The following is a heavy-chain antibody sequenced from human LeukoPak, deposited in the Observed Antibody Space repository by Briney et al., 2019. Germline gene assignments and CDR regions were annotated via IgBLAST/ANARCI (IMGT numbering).Heavy chain of an antibody. CDR2: IYSSGST. V-gene: IGHV4-39*01. J-gene: IGHJ4*02. Sequence: SETLSLTCAVSGASISGSGYYWGWIRRPPGKGLEWIGNIYSSGSTYYNASLQSRVTISIDTSKNQFSLRLSSVTAADTAMYYCVKSGGYGLIDYWGQGTRVTVSS. CDR1: GASISGSGYY. D-gene: IGHD1-26*01. CDR3: VKSGGYGLIDY.